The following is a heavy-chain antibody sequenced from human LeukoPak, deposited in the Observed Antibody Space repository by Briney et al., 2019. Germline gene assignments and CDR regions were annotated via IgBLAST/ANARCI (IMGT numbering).Heavy chain of an antibody. D-gene: IGHD4-17*01. CDR3: ARDQWGYGDYAIDY. CDR1: GYTFTGYY. CDR2: INPKSGGT. J-gene: IGHJ4*02. V-gene: IGHV1-2*02. Sequence: GASVKVSCKASGYTFTGYYMHWVRQAPGEGLEWMGWINPKSGGTSYAQKFQGRVTVTRDTSITSAYMELSSLRSDDTAVYYCARDQWGYGDYAIDYWGQGTLVTVSS.